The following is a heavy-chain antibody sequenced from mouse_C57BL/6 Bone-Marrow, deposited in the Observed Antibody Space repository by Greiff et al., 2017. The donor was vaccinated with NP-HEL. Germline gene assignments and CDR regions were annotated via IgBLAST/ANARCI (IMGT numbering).Heavy chain of an antibody. D-gene: IGHD1-1*01. CDR3: ARRTTVVATPYWYFDV. CDR1: GYTFTSYG. CDR2: IYPRSGNT. Sequence: VQLQQSGAELARPGASVKLSCKASGYTFTSYGISWVKQRTGQGLEWIGEIYPRSGNTYYNEKFKGKATLTADKSSSTAYMELRSLTSEDSAVDFCARRTTVVATPYWYFDVWGTGTTVTVSS. V-gene: IGHV1-81*01. J-gene: IGHJ1*03.